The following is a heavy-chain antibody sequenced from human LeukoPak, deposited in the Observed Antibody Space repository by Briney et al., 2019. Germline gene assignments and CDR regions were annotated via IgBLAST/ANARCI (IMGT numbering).Heavy chain of an antibody. CDR3: AKQGRIAASKAYVDDAFDI. Sequence: GGSLRLSCAASGFTFSSYWMSWVRQAPGKGLEWVANIKQDGSEKYYVDSVKGRFTISRDNAKNSLYLQMNSLRAEDTAVYYCAKQGRIAASKAYVDDAFDIWGQGTMVTVSS. CDR2: IKQDGSEK. J-gene: IGHJ3*02. D-gene: IGHD6-25*01. CDR1: GFTFSSYW. V-gene: IGHV3-7*01.